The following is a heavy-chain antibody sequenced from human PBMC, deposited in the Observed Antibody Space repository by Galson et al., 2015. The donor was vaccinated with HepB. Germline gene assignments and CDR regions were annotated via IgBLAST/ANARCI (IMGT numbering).Heavy chain of an antibody. V-gene: IGHV3-7*03. CDR2: IKQDGSEK. Sequence: SLRLSCAASGFTFSSYWMSWVRQAPGKGLEWVANIKQDGSEKYYVDSVKGRFTISRDNAKNSLYLQMNSLRAEDTAVYYCARDSLGYSSGSCFDYWGQGTLVTVSS. CDR1: GFTFSSYW. CDR3: ARDSLGYSSGSCFDY. J-gene: IGHJ4*02. D-gene: IGHD6-19*01.